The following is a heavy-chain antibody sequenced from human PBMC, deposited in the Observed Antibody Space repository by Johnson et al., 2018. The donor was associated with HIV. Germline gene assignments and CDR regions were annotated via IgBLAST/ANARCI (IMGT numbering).Heavy chain of an antibody. CDR1: GFTFDDYA. CDR2: ISWNSGSI. CDR3: ARVPGSRAGDAFDV. J-gene: IGHJ3*01. D-gene: IGHD1-1*01. Sequence: VQLVESGGGLVQPGRSLRLSCAASGFTFDDYAMHWVRQAPGKGLEWVSGISWNSGSIGYADSVKGRFTISRDNAKNSLYLQMKSLRVEDTALYYCARVPGSRAGDAFDVWGTGTMVTVSS. V-gene: IGHV3-9*01.